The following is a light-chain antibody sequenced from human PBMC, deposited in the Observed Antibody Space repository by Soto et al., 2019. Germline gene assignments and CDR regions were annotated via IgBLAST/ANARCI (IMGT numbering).Light chain of an antibody. J-gene: IGKJ1*01. V-gene: IGKV3-15*01. CDR2: AAS. Sequence: DIVMTQSPDTLSVSPGERATLSCRASQSVSDRVVWYQQKSGQAPSLLIYAASTRAAGVPARFSGSGSGTEFTLTISSLQSEDFAVYFCQQYADWPKTFGQGTKVDIK. CDR3: QQYADWPKT. CDR1: QSVSDR.